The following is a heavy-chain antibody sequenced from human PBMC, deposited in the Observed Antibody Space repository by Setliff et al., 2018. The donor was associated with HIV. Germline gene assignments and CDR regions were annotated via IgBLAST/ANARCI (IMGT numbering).Heavy chain of an antibody. CDR3: ARCSNAYYWGSDYYYYGMDV. V-gene: IGHV1-69*13. CDR2: IIPLLTTA. D-gene: IGHD3-16*01. CDR1: GGTFTTYA. Sequence: GASVKVSCKPSGGTFTTYAFIWVRQAPGLGLEWMGGIIPLLTTANYAQNFQGRVTITADESTATVYMELSSLRSEDTATYYCARCSNAYYWGSDYYYYGMDVWGQGTTVTVSS. J-gene: IGHJ6*02.